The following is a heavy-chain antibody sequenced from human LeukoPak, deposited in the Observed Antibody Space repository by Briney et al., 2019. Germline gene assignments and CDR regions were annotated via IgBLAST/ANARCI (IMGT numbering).Heavy chain of an antibody. CDR1: GFTFSSYG. Sequence: GRSLRLSCAASGFTFSSYGMQWVRQAPGKGLEWVAVILYDGSNKYYADSVKGRFTISRDNSKNTLYLQMNSLRAEDTAVYYCAKGTYYYGSTESTGSWYFDLWGRGTLVTVSS. D-gene: IGHD3-10*01. J-gene: IGHJ2*01. CDR2: ILYDGSNK. CDR3: AKGTYYYGSTESTGSWYFDL. V-gene: IGHV3-30*18.